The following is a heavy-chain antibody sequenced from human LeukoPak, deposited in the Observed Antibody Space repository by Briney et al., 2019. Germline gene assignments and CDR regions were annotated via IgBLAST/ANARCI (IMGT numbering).Heavy chain of an antibody. CDR3: ARESLYYYGSGSYRIYDY. CDR2: IYTSGST. CDR1: GYSISSGYY. Sequence: KSSETLSLTCAVSGYSISSGYYWGWIRQPPGKGLEWIGRIYTSGSTNYNPSLKSRVTISVDTSKNQFSLKLSSVTAADTAVYYCARESLYYYGSGSYRIYDYWGQGTLVTVSS. D-gene: IGHD3-10*01. V-gene: IGHV4-38-2*02. J-gene: IGHJ4*02.